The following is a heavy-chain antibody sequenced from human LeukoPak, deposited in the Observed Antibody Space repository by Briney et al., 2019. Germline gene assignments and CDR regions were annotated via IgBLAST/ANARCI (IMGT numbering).Heavy chain of an antibody. Sequence: GGSLRLSCAASGFTFSSYGMHWLRQAPGKRLEWVAFIRYDGSNKYYADSVKGRFTISRDNSKNTVYLQMNSLRAEDTAVYYCAKLGSHSPDYWGQGTLVTVSS. CDR1: GFTFSSYG. V-gene: IGHV3-30*02. D-gene: IGHD3-10*01. CDR3: AKLGSHSPDY. CDR2: IRYDGSNK. J-gene: IGHJ4*02.